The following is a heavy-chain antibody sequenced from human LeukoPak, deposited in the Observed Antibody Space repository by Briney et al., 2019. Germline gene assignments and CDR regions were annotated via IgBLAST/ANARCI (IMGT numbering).Heavy chain of an antibody. CDR1: GITFSRNG. CDR3: AKDYGLESHYWDAFDI. V-gene: IGHV3-30*02. Sequence: GGSLRLSCVASGITFSRNGMPWVRQAPGKGLEWVAFIRYDGTNKYYVDSVKGRFTISRDNSKNTLYLQMNSLRVEDTAVYHCAKDYGLESHYWDAFDIWGQGTMVTVSS. J-gene: IGHJ3*02. CDR2: IRYDGTNK. D-gene: IGHD3-10*01.